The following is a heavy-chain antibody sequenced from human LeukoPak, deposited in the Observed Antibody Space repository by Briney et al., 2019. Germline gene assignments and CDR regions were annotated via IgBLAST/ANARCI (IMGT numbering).Heavy chain of an antibody. CDR2: IKSKTYGGTT. V-gene: IGHV3-15*01. CDR1: GFTFNNAW. Sequence: PGGSLRLSCAASGFTFNNAWMSWVRQAPGKGLEWISRIKSKTYGGTTEYAAPVKGRFTISRDDSESTLFLQMNSLRAEDTAVYYCARDRGHSGYDLYDYWGQGTLVTVSS. J-gene: IGHJ4*02. CDR3: ARDRGHSGYDLYDY. D-gene: IGHD5-12*01.